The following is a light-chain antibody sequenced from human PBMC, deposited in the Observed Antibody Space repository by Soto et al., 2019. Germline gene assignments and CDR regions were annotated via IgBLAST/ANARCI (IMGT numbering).Light chain of an antibody. CDR3: SSYTSTSTLHYV. CDR1: SSDIGDYNY. J-gene: IGLJ1*01. V-gene: IGLV2-14*01. Sequence: QSALTQPASVSGSPGQSITISCTGTSSDIGDYNYVSWYQQHPGKAPKLMIYEVTNRPSGVSYRFSGSKSGNTASLTISGLQAEDEADYYCSSYTSTSTLHYVFGPGTKVTVL. CDR2: EVT.